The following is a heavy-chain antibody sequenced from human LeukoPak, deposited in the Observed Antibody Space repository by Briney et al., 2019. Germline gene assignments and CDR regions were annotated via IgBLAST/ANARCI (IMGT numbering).Heavy chain of an antibody. J-gene: IGHJ4*02. Sequence: GGSLRLSCAGSGFPSSRHGMNWVRQAPGKGLEWVSGISPGGGPTYYADSVKGRFTISRDNSKNTLYLQMNSLRAEDTAVYYCAKSRYSGYGPFDYWGQGTLVTVSS. D-gene: IGHD5-12*01. CDR3: AKSRYSGYGPFDY. CDR1: GFPSSRHG. CDR2: ISPGGGPT. V-gene: IGHV3-23*01.